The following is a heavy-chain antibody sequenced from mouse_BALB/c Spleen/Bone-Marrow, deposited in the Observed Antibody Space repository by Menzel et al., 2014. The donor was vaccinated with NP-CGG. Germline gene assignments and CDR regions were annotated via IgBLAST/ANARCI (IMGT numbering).Heavy chain of an antibody. V-gene: IGHV1S81*02. CDR2: ISPSNGGT. D-gene: IGHD2-4*01. CDR3: TRSTMITYFDY. Sequence: VQLQESGAELAKPGASVKLSCKASGYTFTSYYMYWVKQRPGQGLEWIGEISPSNGGTNFNEKFKSKATLTVDKSSSTAYMQLSSLTSEDSAVYYCTRSTMITYFDYWDQGTTLTVSS. CDR1: GYTFTSYY. J-gene: IGHJ2*01.